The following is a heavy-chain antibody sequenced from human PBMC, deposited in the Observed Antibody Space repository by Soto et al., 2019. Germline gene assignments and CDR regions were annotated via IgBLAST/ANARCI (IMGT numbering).Heavy chain of an antibody. CDR2: IWYDGSNK. D-gene: IGHD2-2*01. CDR1: GFTFSSYG. CDR3: ARALGYCSSNSCWDWFDP. V-gene: IGHV3-33*01. Sequence: GGSLRLSCAASGFTFSSYGMHWVRQAPGKGLEWVAVIWYDGSNKYYADSVKGRFTISRDDAKNSLYLQMNSLRAEDTAVYYCARALGYCSSNSCWDWFDPWGQGTLVTVSS. J-gene: IGHJ5*02.